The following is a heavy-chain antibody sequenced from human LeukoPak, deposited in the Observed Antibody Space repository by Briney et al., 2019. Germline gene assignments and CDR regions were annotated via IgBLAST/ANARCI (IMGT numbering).Heavy chain of an antibody. CDR3: ARAGGYYSYYYGMDV. CDR2: IYYSGST. V-gene: IGHV4-59*01. Sequence: PSETLSLTCTVSGGSISSYYWSWIQQPPGKGLEWIGYIYYSGSTNYNPSLKSRVTISVDTSKNQFSLKLSSVTAADTAVYYCARAGGYYSYYYGMDVWGQGTTVTVSS. J-gene: IGHJ6*02. D-gene: IGHD3-10*01. CDR1: GGSISSYY.